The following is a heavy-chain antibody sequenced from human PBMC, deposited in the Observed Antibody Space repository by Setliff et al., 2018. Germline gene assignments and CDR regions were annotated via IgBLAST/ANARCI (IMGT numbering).Heavy chain of an antibody. J-gene: IGHJ3*02. V-gene: IGHV4-34*01. CDR2: INHSGST. CDR1: GGSFSTYY. CDR3: ARDRRMGEERGHAFDI. Sequence: SETLSLTCAVYGGSFSTYYWIWIRQPPGKGLEWIGEINHSGSTNYNPSLKSRATISVDTSKNQFSLKLSSVTAADTAVYYCARDRRMGEERGHAFDIWGQGTMVTVSS. D-gene: IGHD3-16*01.